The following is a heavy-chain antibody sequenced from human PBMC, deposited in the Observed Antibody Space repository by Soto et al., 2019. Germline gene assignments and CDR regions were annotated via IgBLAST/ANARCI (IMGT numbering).Heavy chain of an antibody. J-gene: IGHJ4*02. Sequence: QVQLQQWGAGLLKPSETLSLTCAVYGGSFSGYYWSWIRQPPGKGLEWIGEINHSGSTNYNPSLKSRVTISVDTSKNQFSLKLSSVTAADTAVYYCARVSHHSSSWYVGKGLAYWGQGTLVTVSS. CDR1: GGSFSGYY. D-gene: IGHD6-13*01. CDR3: ARVSHHSSSWYVGKGLAY. V-gene: IGHV4-34*01. CDR2: INHSGST.